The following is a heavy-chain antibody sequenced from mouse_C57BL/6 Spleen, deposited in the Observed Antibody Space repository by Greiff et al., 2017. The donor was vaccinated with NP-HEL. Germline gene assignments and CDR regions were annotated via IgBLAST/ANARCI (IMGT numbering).Heavy chain of an antibody. CDR3: ARGYYYGSKDYFDY. D-gene: IGHD1-1*01. CDR1: GYTFTSYW. CDR2: IDPSDSET. Sequence: QVQLQQPGAELVRPGSSVKLSCKASGYTFTSYWMHWVKQRPIQGLEWIGNIDPSDSETHYNQKFKDKATLTVDKSSSTAYMQLSSLTSDDSAFYYCARGYYYGSKDYFDYWGQGTTLTVSS. J-gene: IGHJ2*01. V-gene: IGHV1-52*01.